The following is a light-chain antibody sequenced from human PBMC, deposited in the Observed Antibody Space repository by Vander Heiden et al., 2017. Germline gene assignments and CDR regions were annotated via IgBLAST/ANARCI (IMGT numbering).Light chain of an antibody. J-gene: IGLJ2*01. V-gene: IGLV2-18*02. Sequence: QSALTQPPSLSGSPGQSVTISSTGTSSDVGSYNRVSWYQQPPGTAPKLMIYEVTKRPSGVPDRFSGSKSGNTASLTISGLQAEDEADYYCSSYTSSTTPVAFGGGTKLTVL. CDR2: EVT. CDR1: SSDVGSYNR. CDR3: SSYTSSTTPVA.